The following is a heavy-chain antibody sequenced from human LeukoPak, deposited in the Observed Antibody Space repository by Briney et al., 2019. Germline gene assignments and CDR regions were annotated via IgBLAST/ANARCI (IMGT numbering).Heavy chain of an antibody. CDR2: INQGGSES. J-gene: IGHJ4*02. CDR3: TKGRSNHY. V-gene: IGHV3-7*01. Sequence: PGGSLRLSCAASGFTFSDFCMGWVRQAPGKGLEWVANINQGGSESYYVDSVKGRFTISRDNAKKSLFLQMNSLRAEDTAVYYCTKGRSNHYWGQGTLVTVST. CDR1: GFTFSDFC. D-gene: IGHD4-11*01.